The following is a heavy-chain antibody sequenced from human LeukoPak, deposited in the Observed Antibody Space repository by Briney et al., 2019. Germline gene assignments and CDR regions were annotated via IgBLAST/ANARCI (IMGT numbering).Heavy chain of an antibody. CDR1: GFTFSSYE. D-gene: IGHD6-19*01. CDR3: ARFSSGWSPSGFDY. CDR2: ISSSGSTI. V-gene: IGHV3-48*03. Sequence: GGSPRLSCAASGFTFSSYEMNWVRQAPGKGLEWVSYISSSGSTIYYADSVKGRFTISRDNAKNTLYLQMNSLRVEDTAVYYCARFSSGWSPSGFDYWGQGTLVTVSS. J-gene: IGHJ4*02.